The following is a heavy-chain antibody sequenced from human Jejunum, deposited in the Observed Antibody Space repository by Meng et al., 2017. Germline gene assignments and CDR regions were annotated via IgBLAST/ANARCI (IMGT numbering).Heavy chain of an antibody. V-gene: IGHV4-4*02. CDR3: ARAIRERYFDS. Sequence: QVQLQVSGQGLVKPSGTLSLTCTVSGVSTTAPFYWTWIRQAPGKGLEWIGEVWPSGATYYNPSLSSRITISIDTSNNQFSLEVAFLTAADTAVYYCARAIRERYFDSWGQGTLVTVSS. D-gene: IGHD1-14*01. J-gene: IGHJ4*02. CDR1: GVSTTAPFY. CDR2: VWPSGAT.